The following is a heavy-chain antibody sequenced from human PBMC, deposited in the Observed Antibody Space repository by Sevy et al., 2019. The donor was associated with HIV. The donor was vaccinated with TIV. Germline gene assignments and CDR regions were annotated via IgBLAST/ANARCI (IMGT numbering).Heavy chain of an antibody. V-gene: IGHV3-33*01. CDR1: GFTFSSYG. CDR3: ARTSLRNYYDSSGYYSRYYYYYYGMDV. CDR2: IWYDGSNK. Sequence: GGSLRLSCAASGFTFSSYGMHWVRQAPGKGLEWVAVIWYDGSNKYYADSVKGRFTISRDNSKNTLYLQMNSLRAEDTAVYYCARTSLRNYYDSSGYYSRYYYYYYGMDVWGQGTTVTVSS. D-gene: IGHD3-22*01. J-gene: IGHJ6*02.